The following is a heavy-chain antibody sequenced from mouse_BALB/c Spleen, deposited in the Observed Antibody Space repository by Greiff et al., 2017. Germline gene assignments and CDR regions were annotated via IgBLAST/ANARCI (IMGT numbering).Heavy chain of an antibody. V-gene: IGHV1-87*01. Sequence: QVQLKQSGAELARPGASVKLSCKASGYTFTSYWMQWVKQRPGQGLEWIGAIYPGDGDTRYTQKFKGKATLTADKSSSTAYMQLSSLASEDSAVYYCARGGLAYWGQGTLVTVSA. CDR2: IYPGDGDT. CDR3: ARGGLAY. J-gene: IGHJ3*01. CDR1: GYTFTSYW. D-gene: IGHD3-3*01.